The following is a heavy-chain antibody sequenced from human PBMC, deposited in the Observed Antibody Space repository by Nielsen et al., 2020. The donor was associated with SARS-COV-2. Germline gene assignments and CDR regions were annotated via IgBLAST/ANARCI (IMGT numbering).Heavy chain of an antibody. V-gene: IGHV3-30*18. CDR2: ISYDGSNK. CDR1: GFTFSSYG. CDR3: AKEGIVVVPAAIDYYYYYYMDV. Sequence: GGSLRLSCAASGFTFSSYGMHWVRQAPGKGPEWVAVISYDGSNKYYADSVKGRFTISRDNSKNTLYLQMNSLRAEDTAVYYCAKEGIVVVPAAIDYYYYYYMDVWGKGTTVTVSS. D-gene: IGHD2-2*01. J-gene: IGHJ6*03.